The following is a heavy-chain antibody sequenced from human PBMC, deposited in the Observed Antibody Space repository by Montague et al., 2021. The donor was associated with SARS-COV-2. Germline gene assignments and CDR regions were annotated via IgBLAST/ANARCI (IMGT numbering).Heavy chain of an antibody. CDR2: IWSDGSNK. J-gene: IGHJ3*02. D-gene: IGHD3-10*01. CDR1: GFTSSNYD. CDR3: FDI. V-gene: IGHV3-33*01. Sequence: SLRLSCAASGFTSSNYDMHWVRRAPGKGLEWAAVIWSDGSNKYYADSVKGRFTISRDNSKNTLYYCARDRYYYGSGSLDAFDIWGQGTMVTVSS.